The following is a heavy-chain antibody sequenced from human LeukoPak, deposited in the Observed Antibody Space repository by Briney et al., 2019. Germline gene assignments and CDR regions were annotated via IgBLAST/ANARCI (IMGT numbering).Heavy chain of an antibody. CDR1: GFTVSSSY. CDR2: IYSGGST. CDR3: ARDRRDGYCLGH. V-gene: IGHV3-66*01. D-gene: IGHD5-24*01. J-gene: IGHJ5*02. Sequence: PGGSLRLSCAASGFTVSSSYMSWVRQAPGRGLEWVSVIYSGGSTDYAESVKGRFTISRDNSKNTLYLRMNSLRAEDTAVYYCARDRRDGYCLGHWGQGTPVTVSS.